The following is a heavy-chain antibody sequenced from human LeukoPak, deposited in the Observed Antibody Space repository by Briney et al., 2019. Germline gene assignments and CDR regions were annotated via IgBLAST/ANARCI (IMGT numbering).Heavy chain of an antibody. CDR1: GFTFGDYY. V-gene: IGHV3-11*06. Sequence: GGSLRLSCAASGFTFGDYYMSWIRQAPGKGLEWVSYISSSSSYTNYADSVKGRFTISRDNAKNSLYLQMNSLRAEDTAVYYCARDPIVVVPAATGHYYYYYGMDVWGKGTTVTVSS. CDR2: ISSSSSYT. J-gene: IGHJ6*04. D-gene: IGHD2-2*01. CDR3: ARDPIVVVPAATGHYYYYYGMDV.